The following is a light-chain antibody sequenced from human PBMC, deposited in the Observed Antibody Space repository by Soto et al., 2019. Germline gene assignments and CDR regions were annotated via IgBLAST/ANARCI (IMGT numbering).Light chain of an antibody. Sequence: EVVMTQSPATLSVSPGERVTLSCRASESVSSNLAWYQQKPGQAPRLLMYGASSRATGIPDRFSGSGSGTDFTLTISRLEPEDFAVYYCQQYGSSLFFGQGTRLEIK. CDR3: QQYGSSLF. J-gene: IGKJ5*01. CDR2: GAS. V-gene: IGKV3-20*01. CDR1: ESVSSN.